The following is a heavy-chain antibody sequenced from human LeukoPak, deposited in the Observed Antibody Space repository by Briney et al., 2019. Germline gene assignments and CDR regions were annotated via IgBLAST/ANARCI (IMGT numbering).Heavy chain of an antibody. Sequence: PSETLSLTCTVSGGSISSSSYYWGWIRQPPGKGLEWIGSIYYSGSTYYNPSLKSRVTISVDTSKNQFSLKLSSVTAADTAVYYCASPVRSNSGSYLFDYWGQGTLVTVSS. CDR3: ASPVRSNSGSYLFDY. CDR2: IYYSGST. V-gene: IGHV4-39*01. J-gene: IGHJ4*02. CDR1: GGSISSSSYY. D-gene: IGHD3-10*01.